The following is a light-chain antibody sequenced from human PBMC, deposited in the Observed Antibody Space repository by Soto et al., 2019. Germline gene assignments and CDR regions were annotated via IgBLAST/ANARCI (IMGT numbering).Light chain of an antibody. V-gene: IGLV2-8*01. J-gene: IGLJ3*02. Sequence: QSALTQPPSASGSLGQSVTISCTGTSSDVGAYNYVSWYQQHPGKAPKLIIYEVTKRPSGVPDRFSGSKSGNTASLTVSGLQAEDEADYYCGSYAGNNKWFCGGTKLTVL. CDR3: GSYAGNNKW. CDR1: SSDVGAYNY. CDR2: EVT.